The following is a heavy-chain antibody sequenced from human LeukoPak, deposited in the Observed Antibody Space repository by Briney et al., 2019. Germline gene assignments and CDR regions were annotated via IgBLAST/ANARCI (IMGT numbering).Heavy chain of an antibody. CDR2: MNPNSGNT. CDR3: ARVPIAAAATYYFDY. CDR1: GYIFSSYD. J-gene: IGHJ4*02. Sequence: GASVKVSCKASGYIFSSYDINWVRQATGQGLEWMGWMNPNSGNTGYAQKFQGRVTMTRDTSISTAYMELSRLRSDDTAVYYCARVPIAAAATYYFDYWGQGTLVTVSS. D-gene: IGHD6-13*01. V-gene: IGHV1-8*02.